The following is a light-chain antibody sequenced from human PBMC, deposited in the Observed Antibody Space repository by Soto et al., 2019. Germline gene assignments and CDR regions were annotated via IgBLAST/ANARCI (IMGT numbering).Light chain of an antibody. CDR2: DVS. V-gene: IGLV2-14*01. J-gene: IGLJ1*01. CDR1: SSDVGGYNY. CDR3: SSYTSSSTLYV. Sequence: QSALTQPASVSGSPGQSITISCTGTSSDVGGYNYVSWYQQHPGKAPKLMIYDVSNRPSGVSNRFSGSKSGNTASLTISGLQAEDEADYNCSSYTSSSTLYVCGTGTKLTVL.